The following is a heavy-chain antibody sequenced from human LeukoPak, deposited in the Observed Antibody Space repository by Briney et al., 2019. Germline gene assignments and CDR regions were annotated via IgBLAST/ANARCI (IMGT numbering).Heavy chain of an antibody. CDR1: GGSFSGYY. D-gene: IGHD4-17*01. CDR3: ARGLRSSY. V-gene: IGHV4-34*01. Sequence: SETLSLTCAVYGGSFSGYYWSWIRQPPGKGLEWIGEISHSGSTNYNPSLKSRVTISVDTSKNQFSLKLSSVTAADTAVYYCARGLRSSYWDQGTLVTVSS. CDR2: ISHSGST. J-gene: IGHJ4*02.